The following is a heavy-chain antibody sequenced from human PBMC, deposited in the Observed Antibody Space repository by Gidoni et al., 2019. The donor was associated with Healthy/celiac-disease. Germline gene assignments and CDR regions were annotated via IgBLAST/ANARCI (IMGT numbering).Heavy chain of an antibody. V-gene: IGHV3-23*01. CDR3: AVGRHYYYGMDV. Sequence: EVQLLESGGGLVQPGGSLRLSCAASGFTFSSYAMSWVRQAPGEGLEWVSAISGSGGSTYYADSVKGRFTISRDNSKNTLYLQMNSLRAEDTAVYYCAVGRHYYYGMDVWGQGTTVTVSS. CDR1: GFTFSSYA. J-gene: IGHJ6*02. CDR2: ISGSGGST.